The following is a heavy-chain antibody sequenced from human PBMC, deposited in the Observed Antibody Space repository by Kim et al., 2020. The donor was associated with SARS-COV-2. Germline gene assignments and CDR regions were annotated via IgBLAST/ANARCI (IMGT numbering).Heavy chain of an antibody. V-gene: IGHV4-4*02. D-gene: IGHD3-22*01. CDR2: ST. J-gene: IGHJ4*02. Sequence: STNYNPSLKSRVTISVDKAKNQFSLKRSSVTAADTAVYYCAIRGSGSYDYWGQGTLVTVSS. CDR3: AIRGSGSYDY.